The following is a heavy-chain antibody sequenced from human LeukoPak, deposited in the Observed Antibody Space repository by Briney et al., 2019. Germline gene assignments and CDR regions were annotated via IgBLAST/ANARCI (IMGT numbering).Heavy chain of an antibody. CDR1: GFTFTSYA. V-gene: IGHV3-23*01. J-gene: IGHJ4*02. D-gene: IGHD5-24*01. CDR2: ISGSGGST. Sequence: GGSLRLSCAASGFTFTSYAMSWVRQAPGKGLEWVSAISGSGGSTYYADSVKGRFTVSRDNSKNTLFLQMNSLRAEDTAVYYCAKDPTKLRWLQEPSDYFDYWGQGTLVTVSS. CDR3: AKDPTKLRWLQEPSDYFDY.